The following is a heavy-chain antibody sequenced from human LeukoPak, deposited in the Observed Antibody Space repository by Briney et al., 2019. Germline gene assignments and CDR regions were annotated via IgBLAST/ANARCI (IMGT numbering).Heavy chain of an antibody. CDR2: ISSSSSYT. J-gene: IGHJ4*02. V-gene: IGHV3-11*06. D-gene: IGHD3-22*01. CDR1: GFTFSDYY. Sequence: GGSLRLSCAASGFTFSDYYMSWIRQAPGKGPEWVSYISSSSSYTNYADSVKGRFTISRDDAKNSLYLQMNSLRAEDTAVYYCARWGRGNYDSSGYDYWGQGTLVTVSS. CDR3: ARWGRGNYDSSGYDY.